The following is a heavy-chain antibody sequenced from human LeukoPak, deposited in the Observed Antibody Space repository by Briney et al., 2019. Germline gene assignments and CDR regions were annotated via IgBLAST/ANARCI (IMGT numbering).Heavy chain of an antibody. CDR1: GFTFSNAW. CDR3: TTEYYDILTGYPVDY. V-gene: IGHV3-15*01. D-gene: IGHD3-9*01. Sequence: PGGSLRLSCAASGFTFSNAWMSWVRQAPGKGLEWVGRIKSKTDGGTTDYAAPVKGRFTISRDDSKNTLYLQMNSLKTEDTAVYYCTTEYYDILTGYPVDYWGQGTLVTVSS. J-gene: IGHJ4*02. CDR2: IKSKTDGGTT.